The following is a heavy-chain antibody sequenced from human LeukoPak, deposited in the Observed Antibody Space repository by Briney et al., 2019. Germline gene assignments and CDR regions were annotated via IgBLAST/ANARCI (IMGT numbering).Heavy chain of an antibody. D-gene: IGHD6-13*01. CDR1: GFIFSDYY. J-gene: IGHJ4*02. Sequence: GGSLRLSCAASGFIFSDYYMSWVRQAPGKGLEWVSYISSSGSTIYYADSVKGRFTISRDNAKNTLYLQMNSLRAEDTAVYYCAKQIAAAGDYWGQGTLVTVSS. CDR2: ISSSGSTI. CDR3: AKQIAAAGDY. V-gene: IGHV3-11*04.